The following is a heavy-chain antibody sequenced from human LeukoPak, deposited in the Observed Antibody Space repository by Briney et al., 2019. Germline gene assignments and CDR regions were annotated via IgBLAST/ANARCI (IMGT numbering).Heavy chain of an antibody. Sequence: PGRSLRVSCAASGFTFSSYAMHWVRQAPGKGLEWVAVISYDGSDKYYADSVKGRFTISRDNSKNTLYLQMNSLRAEDTAVYYCARATRRDGSPYYLDHWGQGTLVTVSS. J-gene: IGHJ4*02. V-gene: IGHV3-30-3*01. CDR1: GFTFSSYA. CDR2: ISYDGSDK. CDR3: ARATRRDGSPYYLDH. D-gene: IGHD5-24*01.